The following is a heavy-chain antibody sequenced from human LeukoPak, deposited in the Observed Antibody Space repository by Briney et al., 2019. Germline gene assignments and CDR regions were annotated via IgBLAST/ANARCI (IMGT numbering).Heavy chain of an antibody. J-gene: IGHJ3*02. D-gene: IGHD2-2*01. CDR3: TRVYCSSTSCGDAFDI. CDR2: IRSKAYGGTT. Sequence: SLRLSCTASGFTFGDYAMSWFRQAPGQGLEWVGFIRSKAYGGTTEYAASVKGRFTISRDDSKSIAYLQMNSLKTEDTAVYYCTRVYCSSTSCGDAFDIWGQGTMVTVSS. CDR1: GFTFGDYA. V-gene: IGHV3-49*03.